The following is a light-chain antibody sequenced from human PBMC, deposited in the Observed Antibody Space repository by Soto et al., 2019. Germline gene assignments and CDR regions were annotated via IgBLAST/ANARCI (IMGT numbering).Light chain of an antibody. V-gene: IGKV3-15*01. CDR3: RQYSTWPRLYT. J-gene: IGKJ2*01. CDR2: DAS. CDR1: QSVSSY. Sequence: EIVMTQSPATLSVSLGERVTLSCRASQSVSSYLAWYQQKPGQAPRLLISDASTRATDIPDRFSGSGSGTDFTLTISSLQSTDLAVYYCRQYSTWPRLYTFGQGTKLEIK.